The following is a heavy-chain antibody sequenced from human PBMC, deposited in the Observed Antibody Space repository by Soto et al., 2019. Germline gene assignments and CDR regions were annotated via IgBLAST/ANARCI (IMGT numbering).Heavy chain of an antibody. J-gene: IGHJ6*03. V-gene: IGHV4-59*08. CDR1: GGSISSYY. Sequence: SETLSLTCTVSGGSISSYYWSWIRQPPGKGLEWIGYIYYSGDTNYNPSLRSRVTISVDTSKNQFSLKLSSVTAADTAVYYCARQTGYYYYMDVWGKGTTVTVSS. CDR3: ARQTGYYYYMDV. CDR2: IYYSGDT.